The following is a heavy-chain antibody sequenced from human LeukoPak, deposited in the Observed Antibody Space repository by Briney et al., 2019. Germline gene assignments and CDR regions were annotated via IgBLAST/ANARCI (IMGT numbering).Heavy chain of an antibody. CDR1: GGSISSSSYY. D-gene: IGHD3-10*01. Sequence: SETLSLTCTVSGGSISSSSYYWGWIRQPPGKGLEWIGSIYYSGSTYYNPSLKSRVTISVDTSKNQFSLKLSSVTAADTAVYYCARQELRVGYWGQGTLVTVSS. CDR2: IYYSGST. J-gene: IGHJ4*02. V-gene: IGHV4-39*01. CDR3: ARQELRVGY.